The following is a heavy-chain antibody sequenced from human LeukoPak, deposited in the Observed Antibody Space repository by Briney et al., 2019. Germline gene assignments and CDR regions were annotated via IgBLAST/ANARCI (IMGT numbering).Heavy chain of an antibody. CDR1: GYTFSGYD. CDR3: TRGSLSGSSRDY. V-gene: IGHV1-8*01. J-gene: IGHJ4*02. Sequence: ASVRVSCKASGYTFSGYDINWVRQAIGQGLEWMGWMNPSTGDTGYAQKFQGRVTMTRNTSVDTAFMELSGLGFEDTAIYYCTRGSLSGSSRDYLGQGTLVTVSS. CDR2: MNPSTGDT. D-gene: IGHD1-26*01.